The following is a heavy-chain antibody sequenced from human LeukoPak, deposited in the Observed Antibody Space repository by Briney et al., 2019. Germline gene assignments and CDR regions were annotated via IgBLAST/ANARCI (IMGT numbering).Heavy chain of an antibody. CDR3: ARNPIVVVTAGIDY. CDR2: IYYSGST. J-gene: IGHJ4*02. D-gene: IGHD2-21*02. Sequence: SETLSLTCTVSGGSISSSSYYWGWIRQPPGKGLEWIGSIYYSGSTYSNPSLKSRVTISVDTSKNQFSLKLRPVTAADTAVYYCARNPIVVVTAGIDYWGQGTLVTVSS. V-gene: IGHV4-39*01. CDR1: GGSISSSSYY.